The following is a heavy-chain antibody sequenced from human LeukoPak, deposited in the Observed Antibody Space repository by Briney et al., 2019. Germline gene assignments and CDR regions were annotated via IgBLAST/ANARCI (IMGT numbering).Heavy chain of an antibody. CDR1: GGSISSSSYY. D-gene: IGHD6-19*01. CDR2: IYYTGST. J-gene: IGHJ5*02. V-gene: IGHV4-39*07. Sequence: PSETLSLTCTVSGGSISSSSYYWGWIRQPPGKGLEWIGSIYYTGSTYCNPSLKSRVTISVDTSKNQFSLKLSPVTAADTAMYYCARVIAVAGISFDPWGQGTLVTVSS. CDR3: ARVIAVAGISFDP.